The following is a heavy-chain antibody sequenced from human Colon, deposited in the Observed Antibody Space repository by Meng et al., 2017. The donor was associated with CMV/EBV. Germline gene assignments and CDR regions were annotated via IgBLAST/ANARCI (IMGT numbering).Heavy chain of an antibody. D-gene: IGHD6-6*01. CDR1: GFTFSSYR. Sequence: GGSLRLSCAASGFTFSSYRMNWVRQAPGKGLEWISSISSGATTIYYADSVKGRFTISRDNAKNSLYLQMNSLRAGDTAVYYCARGSSSSFDYWGQGALVTVSS. CDR3: ARGSSSSFDY. CDR2: ISSGATTI. V-gene: IGHV3-48*04. J-gene: IGHJ4*02.